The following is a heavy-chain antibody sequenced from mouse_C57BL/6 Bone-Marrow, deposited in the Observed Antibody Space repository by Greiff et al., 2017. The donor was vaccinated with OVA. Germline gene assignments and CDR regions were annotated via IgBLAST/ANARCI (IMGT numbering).Heavy chain of an antibody. Sequence: QVQLQQSGAELARPGASVKLSCKASGYTFTSYGISWVKQRTGQGLEWIGEIYTRSGNTYYPEKFKGKATLTADKASSTAYMERRSLTSEDSAVYFCARRLSGYYWGQGTTLTVSS. J-gene: IGHJ2*01. V-gene: IGHV1-81*01. CDR2: IYTRSGNT. D-gene: IGHD6-1*01. CDR3: ARRLSGYY. CDR1: GYTFTSYG.